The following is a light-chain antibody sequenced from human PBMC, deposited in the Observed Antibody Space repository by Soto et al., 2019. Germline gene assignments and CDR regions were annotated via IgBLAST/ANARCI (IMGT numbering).Light chain of an antibody. V-gene: IGKV3-20*01. J-gene: IGKJ1*01. CDR1: EGVASNY. CDR2: TAS. CDR3: PQYGSSPWA. Sequence: IGLTKSTGSLSLSLGDSATLFCRASEGVASNYLAWYQQKPGRAPRLLIYTASTRATDIPDRFSGSGSGTDFTLTISRLEPEDVAVYYCPQYGSSPWAFGQGTKVDI.